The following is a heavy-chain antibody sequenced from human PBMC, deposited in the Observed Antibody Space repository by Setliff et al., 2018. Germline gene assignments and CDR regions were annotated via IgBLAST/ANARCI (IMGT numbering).Heavy chain of an antibody. V-gene: IGHV1-3*01. D-gene: IGHD3-9*01. J-gene: IGHJ2*01. CDR2: INAGNGNI. CDR1: GDTSTTYA. Sequence: ASVKVSCKASGDTSTTYAIHWVRQAPGQGLEWMGWINAGNGNIRYSQNFQGRVTITRDTSASTAYMELSSLTSEDTAIYYCARETYDILTGYTYWYFDLWGRGTLVTVSS. CDR3: ARETYDILTGYTYWYFDL.